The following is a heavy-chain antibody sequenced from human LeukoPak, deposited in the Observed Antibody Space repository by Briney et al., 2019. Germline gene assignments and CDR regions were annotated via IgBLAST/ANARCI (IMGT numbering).Heavy chain of an antibody. CDR1: GYTFTNYD. CDR2: ISIYNGNT. Sequence: GASVRVSCKASGYTFTNYDINWVRQATGQGLEWMGWISIYNGNTNYAQKLQGRVTMTTDTSTSTAYMELRSLRSDDTAVYYCARGIVGTTPAHFDYWGQGTLVTVSS. CDR3: ARGIVGTTPAHFDY. J-gene: IGHJ4*02. D-gene: IGHD1-26*01. V-gene: IGHV1-18*01.